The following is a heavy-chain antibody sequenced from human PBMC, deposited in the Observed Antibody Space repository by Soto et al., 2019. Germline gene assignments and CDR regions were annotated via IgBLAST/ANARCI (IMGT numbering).Heavy chain of an antibody. V-gene: IGHV1-69*13. D-gene: IGHD3-10*01. Sequence: SVKVSCKASGGTFSSYAISWVRQAPGQGPEWMGGIIPIFGTANYAQKFQGRVTITADESTSTAYMELSSLRSEDTAVYYCARGYYGSGSYSGNYYYYGMDVWGQGTTVTVSS. J-gene: IGHJ6*02. CDR2: IIPIFGTA. CDR3: ARGYYGSGSYSGNYYYYGMDV. CDR1: GGTFSSYA.